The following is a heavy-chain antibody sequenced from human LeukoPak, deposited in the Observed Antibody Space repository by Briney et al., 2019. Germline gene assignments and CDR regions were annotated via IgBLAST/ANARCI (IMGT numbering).Heavy chain of an antibody. D-gene: IGHD3-22*01. CDR1: GYTFTSYA. CDR3: ASGGVSSSGYYYGSYFDH. Sequence: ASVKVSCKASGYTFTSYAMHWVRQAPGQRLEWMGWINAGNGNTKYSQKFQGRVTITRDTSASTAYMELSSLRSEDTAVYYCASGGVSSSGYYYGSYFDHWGQGTLVTVSS. CDR2: INAGNGNT. V-gene: IGHV1-3*01. J-gene: IGHJ4*02.